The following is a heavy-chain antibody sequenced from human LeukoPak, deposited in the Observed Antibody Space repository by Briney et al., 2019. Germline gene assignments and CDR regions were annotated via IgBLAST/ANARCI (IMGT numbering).Heavy chain of an antibody. V-gene: IGHV4-38-2*02. J-gene: IGHJ6*03. CDR2: IYHSGST. CDR1: GYSISSGYY. CDR3: ARTGESRGSYYYYYMDV. Sequence: SETLSLTCTVSGYSISSGYYWGWIRQPPGKGLEWIGSIYHSGSTYYNPSPNSRVTIPVDTSKNQFSLLPSSVIAADSAVYYCARTGESRGSYYYYYMDVWGKGTTVTVSS. D-gene: IGHD3-16*01.